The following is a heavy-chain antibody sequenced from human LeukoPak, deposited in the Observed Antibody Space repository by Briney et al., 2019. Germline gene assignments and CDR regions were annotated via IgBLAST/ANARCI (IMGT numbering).Heavy chain of an antibody. J-gene: IGHJ6*02. V-gene: IGHV1-2*04. Sequence: GASVKISCKASGYTFTGYYMHWVRQAPGQGLEWMGWINPNSGGTNYAQKFQGWVTMTRDTPISTAYMELSRLRSDDTAVYYCARDNSYYYYGMDVWGQGTTVTVSS. CDR1: GYTFTGYY. CDR2: INPNSGGT. CDR3: ARDNSYYYYGMDV.